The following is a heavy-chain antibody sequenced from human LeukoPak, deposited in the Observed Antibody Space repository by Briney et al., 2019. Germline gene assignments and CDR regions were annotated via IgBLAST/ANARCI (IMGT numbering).Heavy chain of an antibody. CDR3: ARGRLRYFDWLCGMDV. CDR2: ISAYNGNT. J-gene: IGHJ6*02. CDR1: GYTFTSYG. V-gene: IGHV1-18*01. D-gene: IGHD3-9*01. Sequence: ASVKVSCTASGYTFTSYGISWVRQAPGQGLEWMGWISAYNGNTNYAQKLQGRVTMTTDTSTSTAYMELRSLRSDDTAVYYCARGRLRYFDWLCGMDVWGQGTTVTVSS.